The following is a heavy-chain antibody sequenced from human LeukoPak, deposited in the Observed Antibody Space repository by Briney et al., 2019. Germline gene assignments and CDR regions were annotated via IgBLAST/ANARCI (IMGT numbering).Heavy chain of an antibody. V-gene: IGHV4-59*01. Sequence: PGGPLRLSCAASGFTFSSYAMSWIRQPPGKGLEWIGYIYYSGSTNYNPSLKSRVTISVDTSKNQFSLKLSSVTAADTAVYYCARDSESYYGSGSYSPTGGMDVWGQGTTVTVSS. CDR1: GFTFSSYA. J-gene: IGHJ6*02. CDR3: ARDSESYYGSGSYSPTGGMDV. D-gene: IGHD3-10*01. CDR2: IYYSGST.